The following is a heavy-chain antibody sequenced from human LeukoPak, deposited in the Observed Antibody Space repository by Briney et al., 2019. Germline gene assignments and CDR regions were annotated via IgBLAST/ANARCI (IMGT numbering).Heavy chain of an antibody. V-gene: IGHV4-39*01. CDR1: GGSISSSSYY. D-gene: IGHD4-17*01. CDR3: ASLMTTATRPDY. CDR2: IYYSGST. Sequence: KPSETLSLTCTVSGGSISSSSYYWGWIRQPPGKGLEWIGSIYYSGSTYYNPSLKSRVTISVDTSKNQFSLKLSSVTAADTAVYYCASLMTTATRPDYWGQGTLVTVSS. J-gene: IGHJ4*02.